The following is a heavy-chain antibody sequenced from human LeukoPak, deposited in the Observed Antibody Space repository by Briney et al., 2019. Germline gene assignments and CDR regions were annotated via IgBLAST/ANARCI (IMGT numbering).Heavy chain of an antibody. CDR1: GYTFTSNG. J-gene: IGHJ5*02. D-gene: IGHD3-3*01. V-gene: IGHV1-18*01. CDR3: ARLRFFEWLCAWFDG. CDR2: ISAYNGDA. Sequence: GASVKVSCKASGYTFTSNGISWGRQAPGQGLGWMGWISAYNGDANYTQTLQGKGTITPDTATSTASMDLRSLSSDNTSAYYYARLRFFEWLCAWFDGWGQGTLVT.